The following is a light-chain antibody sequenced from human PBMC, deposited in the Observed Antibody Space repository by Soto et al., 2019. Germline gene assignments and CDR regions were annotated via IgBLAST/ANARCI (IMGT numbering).Light chain of an antibody. CDR3: QQRDTWPPVIT. J-gene: IGKJ5*01. CDR1: QTFSSH. V-gene: IGKV3-11*01. Sequence: EIVLTQSPATLSLSPGERATLSCRASQTFSSHLAWYQQKPGQAPRLLIYDASKRATGIPARFSGRGSGTDFSLTISSLEPEDFAVYFCQQRDTWPPVITFGKGTRLE. CDR2: DAS.